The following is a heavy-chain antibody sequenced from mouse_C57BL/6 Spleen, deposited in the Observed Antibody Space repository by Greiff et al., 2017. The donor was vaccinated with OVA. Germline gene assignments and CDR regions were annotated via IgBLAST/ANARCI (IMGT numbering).Heavy chain of an antibody. CDR1: GYTFTSYW. Sequence: QVQLQQPGAELVKPGASVKLSCKASGYTFTSYWMQWVKQRPGQGLEWIGEIDPSDSYTNYNQKFKGKATLTVDTSSSTAYMQLSSLTSEDSAVYYCARLTCSPHYWGQGTTLTVSS. CDR2: IDPSDSYT. CDR3: ARLTCSPHY. D-gene: IGHD1-1*01. V-gene: IGHV1-50*01. J-gene: IGHJ2*01.